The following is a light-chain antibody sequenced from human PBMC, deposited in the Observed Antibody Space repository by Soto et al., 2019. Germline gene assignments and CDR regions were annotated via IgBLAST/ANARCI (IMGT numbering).Light chain of an antibody. J-gene: IGKJ5*01. CDR2: GAS. CDR3: QQYSTSPT. V-gene: IGKV3-20*01. CDR1: QSVSSY. Sequence: EIVLTQSPATLSSSPGERATLSCRASQSVSSYLAWYQQKPGQAPRRLIYGASSRATGIPDRFSGSGSGTDFTLTISRLEPEDFAVYYCQQYSTSPTFGEGTRLEIK.